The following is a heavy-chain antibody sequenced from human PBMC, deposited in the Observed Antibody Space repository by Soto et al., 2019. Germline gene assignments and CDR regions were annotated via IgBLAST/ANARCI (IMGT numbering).Heavy chain of an antibody. Sequence: QVQLVQSGAELKKPGSSVKVSCEASGGSFTSYSFTWVRQAPGQGLEWMGRIIPIQGKANYALKFQDRVTITADRSTRTVYMELTSLGPEDTDVYFCAKSLLFVDHGYMDVWGKGTTVTVSS. D-gene: IGHD2-21*01. J-gene: IGHJ6*03. V-gene: IGHV1-69*02. CDR1: GGSFTSYS. CDR2: IIPIQGKA. CDR3: AKSLLFVDHGYMDV.